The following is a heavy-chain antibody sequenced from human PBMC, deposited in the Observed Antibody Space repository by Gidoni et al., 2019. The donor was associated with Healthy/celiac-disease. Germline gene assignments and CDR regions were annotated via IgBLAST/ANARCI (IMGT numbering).Heavy chain of an antibody. D-gene: IGHD6-13*01. CDR1: GYPLTELS. J-gene: IGHJ3*02. CDR3: ATVWGGAGHAFDI. Sequence: QVQLVQSGAAVKKPVASVKVSCKVSGYPLTELSMHWVRQDPGKGLEWRGGFDPEDGETIDAQKFQGRVTMTEDTSTDTADMELSSLISEDTAVYYCATVWGGAGHAFDIWGQGTMVTVSS. CDR2: FDPEDGET. V-gene: IGHV1-24*01.